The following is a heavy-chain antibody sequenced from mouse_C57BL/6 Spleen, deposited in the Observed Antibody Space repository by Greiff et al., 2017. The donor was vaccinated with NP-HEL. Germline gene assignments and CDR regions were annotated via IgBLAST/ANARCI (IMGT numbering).Heavy chain of an antibody. Sequence: EVQLQQSGPELVKPGASVKMSCKASGYTFTDYNMHWVKQSHGKSLEWIGYINPNNGGTSYNQKFKGQATLTVNKSSSTAYMELRSLTSEDSAVYYCARTPYYYGSPYWYFDVWGTGTTVTVSS. D-gene: IGHD1-1*01. CDR2: INPNNGGT. V-gene: IGHV1-22*01. CDR1: GYTFTDYN. J-gene: IGHJ1*03. CDR3: ARTPYYYGSPYWYFDV.